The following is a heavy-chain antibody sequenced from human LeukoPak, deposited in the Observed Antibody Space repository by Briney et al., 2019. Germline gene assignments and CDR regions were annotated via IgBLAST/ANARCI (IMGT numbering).Heavy chain of an antibody. CDR3: ARREMATTT. Sequence: SETLSLTCAVYGGSFSGYYWCWIRQPPGKGLEWIGEINHSGSTNYNPSLKSRVTISVDTSKNQFSLKLSSVTAADTAVYYCARREMATTTWGQGTLVTVSP. CDR2: INHSGST. J-gene: IGHJ5*02. V-gene: IGHV4-34*01. CDR1: GGSFSGYY. D-gene: IGHD5-24*01.